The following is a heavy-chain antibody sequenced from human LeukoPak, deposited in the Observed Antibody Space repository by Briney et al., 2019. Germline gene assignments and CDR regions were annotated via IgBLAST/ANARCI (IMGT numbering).Heavy chain of an antibody. CDR2: IYNSGIT. Sequence: PSETLSLTCTVSGGSISSHFWSWIRQLPGKGLEWIGYIYNSGITNYNPSLKSRVTMSVDTSKNQFSLMLGSVTAADTAMYYCARDHLPAAAPGYYMDVWGKGTTVTVSS. CDR1: GGSISSHF. CDR3: ARDHLPAAAPGYYMDV. D-gene: IGHD6-13*01. J-gene: IGHJ6*03. V-gene: IGHV4-59*11.